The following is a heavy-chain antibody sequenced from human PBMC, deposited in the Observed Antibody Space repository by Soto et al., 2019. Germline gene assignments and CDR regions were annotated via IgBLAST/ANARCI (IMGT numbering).Heavy chain of an antibody. CDR1: GGSISSGYYY. Sequence: SETLSLTCPVSGGSISSGYYYWSWIRRPPGKGLEWIGYIYYSGSTYYNPSLKSRVTISVDTSKNQFSLKVSSVTAADTAVYYCARQTWQWLVLDYYYGMDVWGQGTTVTVSS. D-gene: IGHD6-19*01. CDR2: IYYSGST. CDR3: ARQTWQWLVLDYYYGMDV. V-gene: IGHV4-30-4*01. J-gene: IGHJ6*02.